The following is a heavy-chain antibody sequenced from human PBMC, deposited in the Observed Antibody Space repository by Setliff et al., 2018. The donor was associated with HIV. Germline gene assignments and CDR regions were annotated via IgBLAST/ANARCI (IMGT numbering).Heavy chain of an antibody. CDR1: GGSIGSSSYY. V-gene: IGHV4-39*01. Sequence: PSETLSLTCTVSGGSIGSSSYYWGWIRQPPGKGLEWIGSIYYRGSTYYNPSLKSRVTISVDTSKNQFSLKLNSVTAADTAVYYCARLTRITIAGHWGQGTLVTVSS. D-gene: IGHD6-13*01. CDR2: IYYRGST. J-gene: IGHJ4*02. CDR3: ARLTRITIAGH.